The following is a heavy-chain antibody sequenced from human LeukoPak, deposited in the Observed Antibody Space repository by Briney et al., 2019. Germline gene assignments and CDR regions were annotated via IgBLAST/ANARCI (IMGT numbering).Heavy chain of an antibody. D-gene: IGHD3-22*01. J-gene: IGHJ4*02. CDR2: ISWNSGSI. CDR1: GFTFDDYA. CDR3: AKDRYYDSSGTIDY. V-gene: IGHV3-9*01. Sequence: GRSLRLSCAASGFTFDDYAMHWVRQAPGKGLEWVSGISWNSGSIGYADSVKGRFTISRDNAKNSLCLQMNSLRAEDTALYYCAKDRYYDSSGTIDYWGQGTLVTVSS.